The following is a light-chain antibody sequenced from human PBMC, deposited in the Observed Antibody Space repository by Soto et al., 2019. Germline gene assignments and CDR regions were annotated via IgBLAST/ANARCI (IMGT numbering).Light chain of an antibody. J-gene: IGKJ3*01. V-gene: IGKV1-16*02. CDR1: QDISNY. CDR2: AAS. Sequence: DIQMTPSPSSLSASVGDRVTITCRASQDISNYLAWFQQKPGRPPKSLIYAASSLQSGVPSKFSGSGSGTDFPLTISSLQPEDFATYFCQQYNTYPFTFGPGTKVDIK. CDR3: QQYNTYPFT.